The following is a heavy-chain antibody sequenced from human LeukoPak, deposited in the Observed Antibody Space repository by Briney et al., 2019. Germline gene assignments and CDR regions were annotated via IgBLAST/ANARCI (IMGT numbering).Heavy chain of an antibody. CDR1: GFTFSSYA. J-gene: IGHJ6*03. D-gene: IGHD3-10*01. CDR3: AKFFGYYYYYYMDV. V-gene: IGHV3-23*01. CDR2: ISGSGGST. Sequence: PGGSLRLSCAASGFTFSSYAMSWVRQAPGKGLEWVSAISGSGGSTYYADSVKGRFTISRDNSKNTLYLQMNSLRAEDTAVYYCAKFFGYYYYYYMDVWGKGTTVTVSS.